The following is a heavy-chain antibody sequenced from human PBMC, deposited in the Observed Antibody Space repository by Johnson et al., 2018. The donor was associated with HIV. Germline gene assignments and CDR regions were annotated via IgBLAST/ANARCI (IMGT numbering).Heavy chain of an antibody. J-gene: IGHJ3*02. V-gene: IGHV3-11*04. CDR1: GFTFSDYY. D-gene: IGHD1-26*01. Sequence: QVQLVESGGGVVQPGRSLRLSCAASGFTFSDYYMSWIRQAPGKGLEWVSYISSSGSTIYYADSVKGRFTISRDNAKNSLYLQVNSLRAEDTAVYYCARSYSRWDDVFDIWGQGTMVTVSS. CDR3: ARSYSRWDDVFDI. CDR2: ISSSGSTI.